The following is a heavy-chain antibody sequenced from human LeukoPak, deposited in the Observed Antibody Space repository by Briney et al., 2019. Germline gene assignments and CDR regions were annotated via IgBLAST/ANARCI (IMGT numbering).Heavy chain of an antibody. D-gene: IGHD5-18*01. J-gene: IGHJ6*02. CDR2: ISSSSSTI. CDR3: AGFPGYSYGDLSYYGLRV. CDR1: GFTFSSYS. V-gene: IGHV3-48*04. Sequence: GGSLRLSCAASGFTFSSYSMNWVRQAPGKGLEWVSYISSSSSTIYYADSVKGRFTISRDNAGKSLFFQMNSLRAEDTAVYYCAGFPGYSYGDLSYYGLRVWGQGTTVTVSS.